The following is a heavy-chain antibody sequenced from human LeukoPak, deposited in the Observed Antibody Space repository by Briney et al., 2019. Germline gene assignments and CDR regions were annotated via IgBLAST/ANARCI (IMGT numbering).Heavy chain of an antibody. CDR3: ARDPPATGGAAMFDF. D-gene: IGHD2-2*01. CDR1: GYIFANFG. CDR2: ISAYNGNS. J-gene: IGHJ4*02. Sequence: ASVRVSCRASGYIFANFGVSWMRQAPGQGLEWLGWISAYNGNSYYAENVQGRVTLSTDTSTGTAYMELRSLRADDTAVYYCARDPPATGGAAMFDFWGQGTLVTVSS. V-gene: IGHV1-18*01.